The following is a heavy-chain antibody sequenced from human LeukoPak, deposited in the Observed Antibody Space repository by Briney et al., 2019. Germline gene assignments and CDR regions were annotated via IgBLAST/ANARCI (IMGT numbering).Heavy chain of an antibody. J-gene: IGHJ3*01. Sequence: PSETLSLTCTVSGGSISSSSYYWGWIRQAPGKGLEWVANIKQDGSEKYYVDSVKGRFTISRDNAKNSLYLQMNTLRAEDTAVYYCARGYRIVDLFCALLWGQGTMVTVSS. CDR3: ARGYRIVDLFCALL. D-gene: IGHD1-26*01. CDR1: GGSISSSSYY. CDR2: IKQDGSEK. V-gene: IGHV3-7*01.